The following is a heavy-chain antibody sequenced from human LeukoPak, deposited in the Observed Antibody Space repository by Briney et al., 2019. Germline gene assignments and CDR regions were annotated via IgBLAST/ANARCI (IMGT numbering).Heavy chain of an antibody. J-gene: IGHJ4*02. V-gene: IGHV1-3*01. CDR3: AREELGNEPGDY. D-gene: IGHD1-14*01. CDR2: INAGNGNT. Sequence: GASVKVSCKASGYTFTSYAMHWVRQAPGQRLEWMGWINAGNGNTKYSQKFQGRVTITRDTSASTAYMELSSLRSEDTAVYYCAREELGNEPGDYWGQGTLVTVSS. CDR1: GYTFTSYA.